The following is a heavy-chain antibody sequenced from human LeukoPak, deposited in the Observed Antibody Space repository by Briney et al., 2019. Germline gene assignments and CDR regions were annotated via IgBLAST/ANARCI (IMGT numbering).Heavy chain of an antibody. D-gene: IGHD6-19*01. V-gene: IGHV3-21*01. CDR1: GFTFSSYS. Sequence: GGSLRLSCAASGFTFSSYSMNWVRQAPGKGLEWVSSISSSSSYIYYADSVKGRFTISRDNSKNTLYLQMNSLRPEDTAVYYCAKTIGSGWFRGGLLWGQGTLVTVSS. CDR2: ISSSSSYI. J-gene: IGHJ4*02. CDR3: AKTIGSGWFRGGLL.